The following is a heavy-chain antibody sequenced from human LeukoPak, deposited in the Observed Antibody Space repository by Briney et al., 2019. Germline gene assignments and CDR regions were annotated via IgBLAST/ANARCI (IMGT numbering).Heavy chain of an antibody. D-gene: IGHD4-17*01. J-gene: IGHJ3*02. Sequence: GGSLRLSCAASGFTFSSYGMHWVRQAPGKGLEWVAFIQYDGSNKYYADSVKGRFTISRDNSKNTLYLQMNSLRAEDTAVYYCAKVDLYYGDYMAGAFDIWGQGTMVTVSS. CDR3: AKVDLYYGDYMAGAFDI. V-gene: IGHV3-30*02. CDR1: GFTFSSYG. CDR2: IQYDGSNK.